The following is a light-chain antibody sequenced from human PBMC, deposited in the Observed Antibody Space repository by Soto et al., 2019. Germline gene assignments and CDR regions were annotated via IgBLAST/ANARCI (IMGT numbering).Light chain of an antibody. J-gene: IGKJ4*01. V-gene: IGKV3-20*01. Sequence: ETVLTQSPGTLSLSPGERATLSCRASQSVRSSYLAWYQQKPGQAPRLLIYGTSSRATGIPDRFSGSGSGTDFTLTISRVEPEDFAVYYCQQYGSSPLTFGGGTKVEIK. CDR2: GTS. CDR1: QSVRSSY. CDR3: QQYGSSPLT.